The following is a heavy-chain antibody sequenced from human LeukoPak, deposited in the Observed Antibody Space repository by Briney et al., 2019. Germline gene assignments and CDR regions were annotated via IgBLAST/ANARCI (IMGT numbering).Heavy chain of an antibody. Sequence: SETLSLTCTVCGGSISSSSYYWGWIRQPPGKGLEWIGSIYYSGSTYYNPSLKSRVTISVDTSKNQFSLKLSSVTAADTAVYYCARTGPRDFWTGRYYYYYYMDVWGKGTTVTVSS. CDR3: ARTGPRDFWTGRYYYYYYMDV. D-gene: IGHD3/OR15-3a*01. J-gene: IGHJ6*03. CDR1: GGSISSSSYY. V-gene: IGHV4-39*07. CDR2: IYYSGST.